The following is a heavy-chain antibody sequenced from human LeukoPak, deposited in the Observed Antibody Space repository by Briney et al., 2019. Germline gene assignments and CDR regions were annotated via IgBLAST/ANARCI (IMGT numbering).Heavy chain of an antibody. CDR2: IWFDGRNK. D-gene: IGHD6-19*01. CDR3: AREWGPIAVSGGPGY. V-gene: IGHV3-33*01. CDR1: GFTFSNYG. Sequence: GRSLRLSCAASGFTFSNYGMHWVRQAPGKGLEWVALIWFDGRNKFHADSVKGRFTISRDNSKNTLFLQMNSLRAGDTAVYYCAREWGPIAVSGGPGYWGQGALVTVSS. J-gene: IGHJ4*02.